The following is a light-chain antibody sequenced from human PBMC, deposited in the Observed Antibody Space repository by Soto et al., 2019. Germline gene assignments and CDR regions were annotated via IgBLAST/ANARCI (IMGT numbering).Light chain of an antibody. J-gene: IGLJ1*01. CDR3: SSKRTTASLV. CDR1: SSDVGGHNS. CDR2: EVS. V-gene: IGLV2-14*01. Sequence: QSALTQPASVSGSPGQSITISCTGTSSDVGGHNSVSWYRQDPGKAPKLMIYEVSNRPSGVSDRFSGSKSGNTASLTISGLQAADEADYYCSSKRTTASLVFGTGTKVTVL.